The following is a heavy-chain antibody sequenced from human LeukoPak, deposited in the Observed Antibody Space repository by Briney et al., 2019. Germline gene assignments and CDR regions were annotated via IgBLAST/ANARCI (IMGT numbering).Heavy chain of an antibody. CDR1: GYTFTEYY. CDR2: INPNSGGT. Sequence: ASVKVSCKTSGYTFTEYYMHWVRQAPGQGLEWMGWINPNSGGTNYAQKFQGRVTMTRDTSISTAYMELSRLRSDDTAVYYCAVRDYYDSSVDIWGQGTMVTVSS. V-gene: IGHV1-2*02. CDR3: AVRDYYDSSVDI. D-gene: IGHD3-22*01. J-gene: IGHJ3*02.